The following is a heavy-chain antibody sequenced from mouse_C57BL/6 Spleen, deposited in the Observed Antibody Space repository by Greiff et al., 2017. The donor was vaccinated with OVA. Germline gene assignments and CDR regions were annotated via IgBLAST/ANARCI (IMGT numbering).Heavy chain of an antibody. CDR1: GFTFSDYY. V-gene: IGHV5-12*01. CDR3: ARNDIYDGYYRAMDY. D-gene: IGHD2-3*01. Sequence: EVKLVESGGGLVQPGGSLKLSCAASGFTFSDYYMYWVRQTPEKRLEWVAYISNGGGSTYYLDTVKGRFTISRDNAKNTLYLQMSRLKSEDTAMYYCARNDIYDGYYRAMDYWGQGTSVTVSS. J-gene: IGHJ4*01. CDR2: ISNGGGST.